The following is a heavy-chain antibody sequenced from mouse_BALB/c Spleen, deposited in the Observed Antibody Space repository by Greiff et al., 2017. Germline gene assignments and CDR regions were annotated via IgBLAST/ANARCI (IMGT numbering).Heavy chain of an antibody. J-gene: IGHJ4*01. D-gene: IGHD2-1*01. CDR3: AREDGIYAMDY. CDR2: ISSGGSYT. Sequence: DVMLVESGGGLVKPGGSLKLSCAASGFTFSSYAMSWVRQSPEKRLEWVAEISSGGSYTYYPDTVTGRFTISRDNAKNTLYLEMSSLRSEDTAMYYCAREDGIYAMDYWGQGTSVTVSS. CDR1: GFTFSSYA. V-gene: IGHV5-9-4*01.